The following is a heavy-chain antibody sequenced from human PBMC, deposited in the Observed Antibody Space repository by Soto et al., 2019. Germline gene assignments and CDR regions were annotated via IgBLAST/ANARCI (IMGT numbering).Heavy chain of an antibody. V-gene: IGHV3-23*01. CDR2: LSGGGATT. D-gene: IGHD5-18*01. CDR1: GFTFSDYA. Sequence: PGGSLRLSCAASGFTFSDYAMSWVRQAPGKGLEWVSTLSGGGATTYYADSVKGRLTISRDNSKNTLYLQMNSLRAEDTAVYYYAKGSGNSYEKSLLESWGQGTLVTVPS. J-gene: IGHJ5*02. CDR3: AKGSGNSYEKSLLES.